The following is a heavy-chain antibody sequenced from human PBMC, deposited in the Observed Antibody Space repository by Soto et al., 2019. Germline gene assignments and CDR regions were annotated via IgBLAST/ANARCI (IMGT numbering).Heavy chain of an antibody. J-gene: IGHJ4*02. CDR2: FYPGDSDT. D-gene: IGHD5-18*01. Sequence: GESLNISCKRSGYNFPTYWFAWERQMPGKGPEWMGIFYPGDSDTRYSPSFQGQVTISGDKSISTAYLKWSSLKASDTAIYYCARVTCDHRDYADGYDYLDYWGPGTLVTVSS. CDR1: GYNFPTYW. CDR3: ARVTCDHRDYADGYDYLDY. V-gene: IGHV5-51*01.